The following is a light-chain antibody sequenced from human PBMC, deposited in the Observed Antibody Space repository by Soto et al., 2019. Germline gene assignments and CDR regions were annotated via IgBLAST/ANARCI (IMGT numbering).Light chain of an antibody. CDR2: DAS. CDR1: QDINTY. CDR3: QHYDNLLLT. J-gene: IGKJ4*01. V-gene: IGKV1-33*01. Sequence: DIQMTQSPSFLSASVGDRVTITCQASQDINTYLNWYQQKPGKAPNLLIYDASKLETGVPSRFSGGGSGTDFTFTVTSLQPEDIATYFCQHYDNLLLTFGGGTKVEL.